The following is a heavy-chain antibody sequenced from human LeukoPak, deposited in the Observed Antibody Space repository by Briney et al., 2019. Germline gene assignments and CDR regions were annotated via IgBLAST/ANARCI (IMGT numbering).Heavy chain of an antibody. CDR1: GGSISSGGYY. J-gene: IGHJ3*02. Sequence: SQTLSLTCTVSGGSISSGGYYWSWIRQHPGQGLEWIGYIYYSGSTYYNPSLKSRVTISVDTSKNQFSLKLSSVTAADTAVYYCARSEGLLRRGGSANAFDIWGQGTMVTVSS. CDR2: IYYSGST. CDR3: ARSEGLLRRGGSANAFDI. D-gene: IGHD3-16*01. V-gene: IGHV4-31*03.